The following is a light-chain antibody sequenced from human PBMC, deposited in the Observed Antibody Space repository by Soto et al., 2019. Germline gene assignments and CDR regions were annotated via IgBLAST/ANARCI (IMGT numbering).Light chain of an antibody. CDR2: EVS. J-gene: IGLJ3*02. V-gene: IGLV2-14*01. CDR3: TSYSRYSVLV. Sequence: SVLTQPAPVSGSPGQSITIPCTGTSSDIGGYKYVSCYQQHPGKAPKLIIFEVSNRPSGVSDRFSGSNSGNTASLTISGLQAEDEADYYCTSYSRYSVLVFGGGTKVTVL. CDR1: SSDIGGYKY.